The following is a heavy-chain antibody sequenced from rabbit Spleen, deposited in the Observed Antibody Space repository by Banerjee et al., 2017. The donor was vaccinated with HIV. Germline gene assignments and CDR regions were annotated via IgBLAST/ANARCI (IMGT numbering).Heavy chain of an antibody. CDR3: ARDGYSRGWGIILYYFNL. J-gene: IGHJ4*01. CDR2: INTYTAKS. CDR1: GFSLSSSDY. Sequence: QEQLVESGGDLVKPGASLTLTCTASGFSLSSSDYMCWVRQAPGKGLEWIACINTYTAKSVYATWAKGPFTISKTSSTTVTLQMTSLTAADTATYFCARDGYSRGWGIILYYFNLWGPGTLVTVS. D-gene: IGHD4-1*01. V-gene: IGHV1S45*01.